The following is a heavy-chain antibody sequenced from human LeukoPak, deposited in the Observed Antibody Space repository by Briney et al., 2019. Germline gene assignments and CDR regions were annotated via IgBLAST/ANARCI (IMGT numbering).Heavy chain of an antibody. CDR1: EFTIRDHY. CDR3: AGAGRRLLFLDS. CDR2: ISGSGSTI. V-gene: IGHV3-11*04. Sequence: GGSLRLSCADSEFTIRDHYVSWIRQAPGKGLEWVSYISGSGSTIYYGDSVKGRFPISRDDAKKSVYLQMNSLRAEDTAVYYCAGAGRRLLFLDSWGLGTLVTVSS. J-gene: IGHJ4*02. D-gene: IGHD6-6*01.